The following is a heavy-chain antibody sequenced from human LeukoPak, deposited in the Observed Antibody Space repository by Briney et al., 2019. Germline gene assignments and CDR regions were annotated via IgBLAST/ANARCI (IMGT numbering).Heavy chain of an antibody. J-gene: IGHJ4*02. CDR3: ARGRIPNNKLVVVPAAVGY. CDR2: INPKSGGT. CDR1: GYTFTGYY. V-gene: IGHV1-2*02. D-gene: IGHD2-2*01. Sequence: AASVKVSCKASGYTFTGYYMHWVRQAPGQGLEWMGWINPKSGGTNYAQKFQGRVTMTRDTSISTAYMELSRLRSDDTAVYYCARGRIPNNKLVVVPAAVGYWGQGTLVTVSS.